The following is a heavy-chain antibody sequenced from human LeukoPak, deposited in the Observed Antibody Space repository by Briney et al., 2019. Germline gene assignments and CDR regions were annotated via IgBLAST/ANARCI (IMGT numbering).Heavy chain of an antibody. Sequence: SETLSLTCTVSGGSISSGSYYWSWIRQPAGKGLEWIGRIYTSGSTNYNPSLKSRVTISVDTSKNQFSLKLSSVTAAETAVYFCGRTPFHAGATIGYWSDPFYQGT. CDR3: GRTPFHAGATIGYWSDP. CDR2: IYTSGST. J-gene: IGHJ5*01. CDR1: GGSISSGSYY. D-gene: IGHD5-12*01. V-gene: IGHV4-61*02.